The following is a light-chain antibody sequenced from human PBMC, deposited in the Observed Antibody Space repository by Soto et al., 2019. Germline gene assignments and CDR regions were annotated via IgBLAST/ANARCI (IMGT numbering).Light chain of an antibody. J-gene: IGKJ4*01. CDR2: GAS. CDR3: QHYGSSPPLT. Sequence: EIVLTQSPGTLSLSPGERATLSCRTSQSVSSSYIAWYQQRPGQAPRLLIYGASKRATDIPDTFSGSGSGTDFPLTISRLEPEDFAVYYCQHYGSSPPLTFGGGTKVEIK. V-gene: IGKV3-20*01. CDR1: QSVSSSY.